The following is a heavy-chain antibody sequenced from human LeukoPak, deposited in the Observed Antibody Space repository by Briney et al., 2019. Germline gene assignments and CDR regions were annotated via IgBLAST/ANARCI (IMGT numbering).Heavy chain of an antibody. CDR2: IYYSGST. D-gene: IGHD1-26*01. CDR1: GGSFSGYY. J-gene: IGHJ4*02. V-gene: IGHV4-34*01. Sequence: SETLSLTCAVYGGSFSGYYWSWIRQPPGKGLEWIGSIYYSGSTYYNPSLKSRVTISVDTSKNQFSLKLSSVTAADTAVYYCARHSGSYYVCWGQGTLVTVSS. CDR3: ARHSGSYYVC.